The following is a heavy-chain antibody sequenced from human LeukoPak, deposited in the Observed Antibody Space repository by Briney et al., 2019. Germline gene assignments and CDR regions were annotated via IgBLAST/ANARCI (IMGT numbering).Heavy chain of an antibody. CDR3: AREYYGSGSYRIDY. CDR2: IKQDGSEK. V-gene: IGHV3-7*01. CDR1: GFTFSSYE. J-gene: IGHJ4*02. Sequence: PGGSLRLSCAVSGFTFSSYEMNWVRQAPGKGLEWVANIKQDGSEKYYVDSVKGRFTISRDNAKNSLYLQMNSLRAEDTAVYYCAREYYGSGSYRIDYWGQGTLVTVSS. D-gene: IGHD3-10*01.